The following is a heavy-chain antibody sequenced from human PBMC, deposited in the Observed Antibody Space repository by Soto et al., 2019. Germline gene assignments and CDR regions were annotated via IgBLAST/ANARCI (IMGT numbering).Heavy chain of an antibody. CDR1: GFTFSTSA. Sequence: EVQLLESGGGLVQPGGSLRLSCEASGFTFSTSAMSWVRQAPGKGLEWVSTISDSGSTYYADSVKGRFTISRDNSKNTLYLQRNSLRAEDTAFFYCAKVWGEDGYCRRTSCLYCFHPWGQGTLVTVSS. J-gene: IGHJ5*02. V-gene: IGHV3-23*01. CDR3: AKVWGEDGYCRRTSCLYCFHP. CDR2: ISDSGST. D-gene: IGHD2-2*03.